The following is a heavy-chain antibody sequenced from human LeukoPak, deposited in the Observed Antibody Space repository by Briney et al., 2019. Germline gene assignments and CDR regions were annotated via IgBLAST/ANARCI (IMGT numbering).Heavy chain of an antibody. J-gene: IGHJ4*02. CDR2: INHSGST. CDR3: ASSGYYGHSDY. V-gene: IGHV4-34*01. CDR1: GGSFSGYY. Sequence: SETLSLTCAVYGGSFSGYYWSWIRQPLGKGLEWIGEINHSGSTNYNPSLKSRVTISVDTSKNQFSLKLSSVTAADTAVYYCASSGYYGHSDYWGQGTLVTVSS. D-gene: IGHD3-22*01.